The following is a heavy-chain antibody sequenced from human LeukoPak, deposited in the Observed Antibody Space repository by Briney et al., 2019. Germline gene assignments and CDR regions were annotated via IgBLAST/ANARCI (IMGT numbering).Heavy chain of an antibody. V-gene: IGHV3-23*01. CDR3: ARKSLAARGMDQ. CDR1: GFTLSNYG. CDR2: MSVSGDST. J-gene: IGHJ4*02. D-gene: IGHD6-6*01. Sequence: GGSLRLSCAASGFTLSNYGMNWVRQAPGKGLEWVSTMSVSGDSTYYADSVKGRFTISRDNSKNTLYLRMNSLRAEDTAVYYCARKSLAARGMDQWGQGTLVTVSS.